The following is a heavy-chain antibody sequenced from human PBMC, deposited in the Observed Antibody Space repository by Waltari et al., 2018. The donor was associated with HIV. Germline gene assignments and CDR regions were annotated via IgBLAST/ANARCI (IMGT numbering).Heavy chain of an antibody. J-gene: IGHJ5*02. V-gene: IGHV3-48*04. CDR1: GFNPSSYS. D-gene: IGHD3-10*01. Sequence: EVQLVESGGGLVQPGGSLRLSCAASGFNPSSYSMNWVRQAPGKGLEWVSYISSGSSTIYYASSVKGRFTISRDNAKNALYLQMNSLRAEDTAVYYCARLGDRGFDPWGQGTLVTVSS. CDR3: ARLGDRGFDP. CDR2: ISSGSSTI.